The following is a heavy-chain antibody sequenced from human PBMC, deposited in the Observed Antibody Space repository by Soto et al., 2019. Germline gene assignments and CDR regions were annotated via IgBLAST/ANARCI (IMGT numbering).Heavy chain of an antibody. CDR2: IVVGSGNT. V-gene: IGHV1-58*01. Sequence: GASVKVSCKASGFTFTSSAVQWVRQARGQRLEWIGWIVVGSGNTNYAQKFQERVTITRDMSTSTAYMELSSLRSEDTAVYYCAADLSQWLGYYYYGMDVWGQGTTVTVSS. D-gene: IGHD6-19*01. J-gene: IGHJ6*02. CDR1: GFTFTSSA. CDR3: AADLSQWLGYYYYGMDV.